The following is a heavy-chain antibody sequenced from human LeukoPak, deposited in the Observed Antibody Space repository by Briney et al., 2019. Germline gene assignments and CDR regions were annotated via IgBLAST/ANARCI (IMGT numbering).Heavy chain of an antibody. CDR2: ISSNGGST. Sequence: RGGSRTPACSASGSTLSRYAMHWVRQAPGKGLEYVSAISSNGGSTYYADSVKGRFTISRDNSRNALHLQMSSLRVEDTAVYYCMKDSTSGSYVDYWGQGTLVTVSS. J-gene: IGHJ4*01. D-gene: IGHD3-10*01. CDR1: GSTLSRYA. V-gene: IGHV3-64D*06. CDR3: MKDSTSGSYVDY.